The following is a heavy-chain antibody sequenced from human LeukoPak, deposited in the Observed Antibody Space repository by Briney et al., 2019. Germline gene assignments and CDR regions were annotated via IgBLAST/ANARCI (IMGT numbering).Heavy chain of an antibody. CDR1: GGSISSSNW. CDR2: IYHSGTT. CDR3: ARDVRYCSSTSCYSLFNY. V-gene: IGHV4-4*02. J-gene: IGHJ4*02. Sequence: PSETLSLTCVVSGGSISSSNWWSWVRQPPGKGLEWIGEIYHSGTTNYNPSLKSRVTVSVDKSKNQFSLKLSSVTAADTAVYYCARDVRYCSSTSCYSLFNYWGQGTLVTVSS. D-gene: IGHD2-2*01.